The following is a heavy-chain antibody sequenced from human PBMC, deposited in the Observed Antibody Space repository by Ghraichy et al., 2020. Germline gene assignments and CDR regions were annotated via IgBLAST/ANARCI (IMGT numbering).Heavy chain of an antibody. CDR3: ATWDYYGSGALDP. D-gene: IGHD3-10*01. CDR2: IKEDGSEK. J-gene: IGHJ5*02. Sequence: GESLNISCVVSGFTFSSYWMSWVRQAPGKGLEWVANIKEDGSEKYYVDSVKGRFTLSRDNAKKSLYLQMNSLRVEDTAVYYWATWDYYGSGALDPWGQGTLVTVSS. CDR1: GFTFSSYW. V-gene: IGHV3-7*01.